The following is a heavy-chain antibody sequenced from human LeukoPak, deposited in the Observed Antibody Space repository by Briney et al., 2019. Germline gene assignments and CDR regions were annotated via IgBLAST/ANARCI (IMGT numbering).Heavy chain of an antibody. CDR3: ALGLVTDY. D-gene: IGHD3-9*01. Sequence: GGSLRLSCAASGFTFSNFGLSWVRQAPGKGLEWVSYISGSGDTIYYADSVKGRFTISRDNAQNSLYLQMNSLRDEDTAVYYCALGLVTDYWGQGTLVTVSS. CDR1: GFTFSNFG. V-gene: IGHV3-48*02. J-gene: IGHJ4*02. CDR2: ISGSGDTI.